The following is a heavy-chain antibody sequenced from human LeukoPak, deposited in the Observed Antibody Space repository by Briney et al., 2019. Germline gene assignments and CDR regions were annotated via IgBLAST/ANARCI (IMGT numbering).Heavy chain of an antibody. V-gene: IGHV3-11*04. CDR2: ISSSGSTK. Sequence: SGGSLRLSCAASGFTFSDYYMSWIRQAPGKGLEWVSYISSSGSTKYYADSVKGRFTISRDNAKNSLYLQMNSLRAEDTAVYYCARDRPLCSGGSCYPLYYYYYMDVWGKGTTVTVSS. CDR3: ARDRPLCSGGSCYPLYYYYYMDV. CDR1: GFTFSDYY. J-gene: IGHJ6*03. D-gene: IGHD2-15*01.